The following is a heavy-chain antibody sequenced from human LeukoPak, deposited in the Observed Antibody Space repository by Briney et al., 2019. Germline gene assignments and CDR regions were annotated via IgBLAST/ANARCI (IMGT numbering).Heavy chain of an antibody. CDR1: GYTFTMYA. V-gene: IGHV7-4-1*02. D-gene: IGHD5-12*01. J-gene: IGHJ4*02. CDR2: INTNTGNP. Sequence: ASVKASCKASGYTFTMYAINWVRQAPGQGLEWMGWINTNTGNPTYAQGFTGRFVFSSDTSVSTAYLQINSLKAEDTAVYYCARDRGGYVAYWGQGTLVTVSS. CDR3: ARDRGGYVAY.